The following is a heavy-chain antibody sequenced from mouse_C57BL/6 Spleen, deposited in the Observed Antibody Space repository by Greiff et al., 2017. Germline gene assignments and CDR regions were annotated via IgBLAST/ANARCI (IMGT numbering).Heavy chain of an antibody. V-gene: IGHV1-15*01. Sequence: QVQLQQSGAELVRPGASVTLSCKASGYTFTAYEMHWVKQTPVHGLEGIGAIDPETGGTAYNQKFKGKAILTADKSSSTAYMELRSLTSEDSAVYYCTRRGNGYYVYYFDYWGQGTTLTVSS. CDR3: TRRGNGYYVYYFDY. J-gene: IGHJ2*01. CDR2: IDPETGGT. D-gene: IGHD2-3*01. CDR1: GYTFTAYE.